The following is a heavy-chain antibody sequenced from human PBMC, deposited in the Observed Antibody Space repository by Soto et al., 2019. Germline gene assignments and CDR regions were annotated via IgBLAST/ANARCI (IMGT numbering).Heavy chain of an antibody. CDR2: VSQSGNT. D-gene: IGHD3-10*01. V-gene: IGHV4-4*02. J-gene: IGHJ5*02. CDR3: AREVPGLREVNRNWFDP. CDR1: GDSISWSYW. Sequence: SETLSLTCTVSGDSISWSYWWSWVRQPPGKGLEWIGEVSQSGNTNYNPSLMSRLTISVDKSKNQFSLRLTYVTAADTGIYYCAREVPGLREVNRNWFDPWGQGTLVTVSS.